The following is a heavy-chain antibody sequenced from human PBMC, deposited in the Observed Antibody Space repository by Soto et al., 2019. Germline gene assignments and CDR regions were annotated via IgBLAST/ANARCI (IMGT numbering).Heavy chain of an antibody. J-gene: IGHJ5*02. V-gene: IGHV3-23*01. D-gene: IGHD2-21*01. CDR2: ISGSGGTS. CDR1: GFTFSNYA. Sequence: GGSLRLSCAASGFTFSNYAMTWVRQGQGKGLEWVSVISGSGGTSYYADSVKGRFTISRDNPKKMLYLQMNSLRGEDTAIYYCAKDSGIVAISTAIGQQLDTWGQGTRVTVSS. CDR3: AKDSGIVAISTAIGQQLDT.